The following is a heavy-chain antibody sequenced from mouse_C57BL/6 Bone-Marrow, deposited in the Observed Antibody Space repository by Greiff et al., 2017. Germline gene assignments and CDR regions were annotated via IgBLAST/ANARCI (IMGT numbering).Heavy chain of an antibody. CDR1: GFTFSSYG. J-gene: IGHJ2*01. CDR3: ASHPALCSFDY. CDR2: ISSGGSYT. V-gene: IGHV5-6*01. Sequence: EVKVVESGGDLVKPGGSLKLSCAASGFTFSSYGMSWVRQTPDKRLAWVATISSGGSYTYYPDSVKGRFTISRDNAKNTLYLQMSSLKSEDTAMYYCASHPALCSFDYWGQGTTLTVSS.